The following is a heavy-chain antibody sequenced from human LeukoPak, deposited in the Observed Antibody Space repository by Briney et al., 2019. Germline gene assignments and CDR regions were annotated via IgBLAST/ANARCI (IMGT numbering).Heavy chain of an antibody. CDR1: GGSISSGSYY. D-gene: IGHD1-26*01. J-gene: IGHJ4*02. CDR3: ARSHIGGSFLPDY. V-gene: IGHV4-61*02. Sequence: PSQTLSLTCTVSGGSISSGSYYWSWIRQPAGKGLEWIGRIYTSGSTNYNPSLKSRVTISVDTSKNQFSLKLSSVTAADTAVYYCARSHIGGSFLPDYWGQGTLVTVSS. CDR2: IYTSGST.